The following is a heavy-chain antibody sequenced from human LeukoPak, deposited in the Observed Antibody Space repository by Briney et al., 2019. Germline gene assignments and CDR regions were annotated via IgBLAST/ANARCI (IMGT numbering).Heavy chain of an antibody. V-gene: IGHV3-30-3*01. CDR1: GFTFSSYA. CDR2: ILYDGSNK. CDR3: ARDRESGWYGAPRGYYFDY. D-gene: IGHD6-19*01. Sequence: PGRSLRLSCAASGFTFSSYAMHWVRQAPGKGLEWVAVILYDGSNKYYADSVKGRFTISRDNSKNTLYLQMNSLRAEDTAVYYCARDRESGWYGAPRGYYFDYWGQGTLVTVSS. J-gene: IGHJ4*02.